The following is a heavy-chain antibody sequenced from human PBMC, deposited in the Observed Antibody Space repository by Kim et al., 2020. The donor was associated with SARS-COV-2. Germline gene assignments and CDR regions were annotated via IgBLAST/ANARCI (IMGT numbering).Heavy chain of an antibody. V-gene: IGHV3-33*01. J-gene: IGHJ3*02. CDR2: IWYDGSNK. D-gene: IGHD3-16*01. Sequence: GGSLRLSCAASGFTFSSYGMHWVRQAPGKGLEWVAVIWYDGSNKYYADSVKGRFTISRDNSKNTLYLQMNSLSAEDTAVYYCARDKDGGEDAFDIWGQGTMVTVSS. CDR1: GFTFSSYG. CDR3: ARDKDGGEDAFDI.